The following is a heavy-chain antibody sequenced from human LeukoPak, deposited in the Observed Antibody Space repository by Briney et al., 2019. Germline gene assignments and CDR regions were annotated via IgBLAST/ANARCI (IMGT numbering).Heavy chain of an antibody. CDR1: GFTFSSYA. CDR3: ARGTMVVAFDI. V-gene: IGHV3-64*01. D-gene: IGHD3-10*01. CDR2: ISSNGGST. Sequence: GGSLRLSCAASGFTFSSYAMHWVRQAPGKGLEYVSAISSNGGSTYYANSVKGRFTTSRDNSKNTLYLQMGSLRAEEMAVYYCARGTMVVAFDIWGQGTMVTVSS. J-gene: IGHJ3*02.